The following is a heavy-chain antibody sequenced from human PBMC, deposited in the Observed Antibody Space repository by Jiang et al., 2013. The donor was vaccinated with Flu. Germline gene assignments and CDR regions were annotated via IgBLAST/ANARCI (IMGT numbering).Heavy chain of an antibody. CDR2: INSDGSST. CDR1: GFTFSSYW. V-gene: IGHV3-74*01. CDR3: ARVWTAAGTDRFDY. D-gene: IGHD6-13*01. Sequence: AASGFTFSSYWMHWVRQAPGKGLVWVSRINSDGSSTSYADSVKGRFTISRDNAKNTLYLQMNSLRAEDTAVYYCARVWTAAGTDRFDYWGQGTLVTVSS. J-gene: IGHJ4*02.